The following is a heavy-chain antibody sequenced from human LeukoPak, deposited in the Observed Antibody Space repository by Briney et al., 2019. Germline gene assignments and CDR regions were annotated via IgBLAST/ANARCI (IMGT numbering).Heavy chain of an antibody. CDR3: ARDFSLQLFDY. CDR1: GFTFSSYG. CDR2: IWSDGSYK. Sequence: PGGSLRLSCAASGFTFSSYGFHWVRQAPGKGLEWVAVIWSDGSYKYYADSVKGRFTISRDDTKNTLYLQMNSLRAEDTAEYYCARDFSLQLFDYWGQGTLVTVFS. D-gene: IGHD5-24*01. J-gene: IGHJ4*02. V-gene: IGHV3-33*01.